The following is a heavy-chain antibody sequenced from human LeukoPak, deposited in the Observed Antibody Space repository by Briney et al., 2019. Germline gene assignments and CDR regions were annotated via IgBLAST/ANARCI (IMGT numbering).Heavy chain of an antibody. CDR3: AREGIVRTYDQ. CDR2: IYYSGLT. CDR1: GDSISSYY. D-gene: IGHD2/OR15-2a*01. V-gene: IGHV4-59*12. J-gene: IGHJ4*02. Sequence: SETLSLTCTVSGDSISSYYWYWFRQPPGKELEWIACIYYSGLTYYNPSLKSRVTISLDTSKSQFSLRLSSVTAADTAVYYCAREGIVRTYDQWGQGTLVTVSS.